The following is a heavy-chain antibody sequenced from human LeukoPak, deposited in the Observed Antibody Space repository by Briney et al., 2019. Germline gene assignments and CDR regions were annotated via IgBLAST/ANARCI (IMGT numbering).Heavy chain of an antibody. CDR1: GFTFSSYA. CDR3: ARDYSGSRDAFDI. Sequence: GGSVRLSCAASGFTFSSYAMSWVRQAPGKGLEWVSAISGSGGSTYYADSVKGRFTISRDNAKNSLYLQMNSLRAEDTAVYYCARDYSGSRDAFDIWGQGTMVTVSS. J-gene: IGHJ3*02. D-gene: IGHD1-26*01. V-gene: IGHV3-23*01. CDR2: ISGSGGST.